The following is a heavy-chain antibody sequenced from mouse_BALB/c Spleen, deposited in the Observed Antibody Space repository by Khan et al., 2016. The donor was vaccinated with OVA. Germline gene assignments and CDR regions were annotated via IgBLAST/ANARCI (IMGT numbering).Heavy chain of an antibody. CDR1: GDSFTGYT. Sequence: EVQLQQSGPELVKPGGSMKISCKASGDSFTGYTMNWMKQSHGKNLEWIGLINPYNGGTSYNQKFKGKATLTVDKSSSTAYMELLSLTSEDSAVYYCAGSASDGNDVEAWFAYWGQGTLVTVSA. J-gene: IGHJ3*01. V-gene: IGHV1-18*01. CDR3: AGSASDGNDVEAWFAY. CDR2: INPYNGGT. D-gene: IGHD2-2*01.